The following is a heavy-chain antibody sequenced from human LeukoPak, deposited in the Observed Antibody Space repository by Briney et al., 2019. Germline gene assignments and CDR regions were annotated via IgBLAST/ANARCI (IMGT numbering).Heavy chain of an antibody. D-gene: IGHD6-13*01. CDR2: MNPNSGNT. CDR1: GYTFTSYD. CDR3: ARHGGLLEAAGY. Sequence: ASVKVSCKASGYTFTSYDINWVRQATGQGLEWMGWMNPNSGNTGYAQKFQGRVTMTRNTSISTAYMELSSLRSEDTAVYYCARHGGLLEAAGYWGRGTLVAVSS. V-gene: IGHV1-8*01. J-gene: IGHJ4*02.